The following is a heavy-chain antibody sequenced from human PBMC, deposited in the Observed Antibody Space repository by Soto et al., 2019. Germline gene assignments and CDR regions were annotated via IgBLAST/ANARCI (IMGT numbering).Heavy chain of an antibody. CDR2: IIPIFGTA. D-gene: IGHD3-22*01. J-gene: IGHJ6*02. Sequence: ASVKVSCKASGGTFSSYAISWVRQAPGQGLEWMGGIIPIFGTANYAQKFQGRVTITADESTSTAYMELSSLRSEDTAVYYCARGTIVVTQHYYYYGMDVWGQGTTVTVSS. V-gene: IGHV1-69*13. CDR3: ARGTIVVTQHYYYYGMDV. CDR1: GGTFSSYA.